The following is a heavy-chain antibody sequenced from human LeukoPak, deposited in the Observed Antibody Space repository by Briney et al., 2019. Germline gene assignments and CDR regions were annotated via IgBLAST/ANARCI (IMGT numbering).Heavy chain of an antibody. CDR3: ARVSYNYDDRYYFDY. V-gene: IGHV4-59*01. CDR1: GGSTSRYY. D-gene: IGHD3-16*01. Sequence: SETLSLTCSVSGGSTSRYYWSWIRQPPGKGLEWIGYIYYTGSINYNPSLKSRVTISVDTSKNQCSLKLRSVTAADTAVYYCARVSYNYDDRYYFDYWGQGTLVTVSS. J-gene: IGHJ4*02. CDR2: IYYTGSI.